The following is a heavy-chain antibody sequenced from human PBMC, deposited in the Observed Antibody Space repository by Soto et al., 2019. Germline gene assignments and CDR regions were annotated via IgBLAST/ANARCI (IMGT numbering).Heavy chain of an antibody. J-gene: IGHJ2*01. CDR3: EDGIRDVRSVSAFLLNRSSDL. D-gene: IGHD3-10*02. Sequence: PGKGLEWMGYIYYSGSTYYNPSLKSRVTISVDTSKRQFSLKLSSVTAADTFFFQAEDGIRDVRSVSAFLLNRSSDL. CDR2: IYYSGST. V-gene: IGHV4-59*01.